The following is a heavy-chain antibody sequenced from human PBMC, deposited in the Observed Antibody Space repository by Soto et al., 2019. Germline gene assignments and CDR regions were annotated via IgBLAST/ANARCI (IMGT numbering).Heavy chain of an antibody. J-gene: IGHJ4*02. Sequence: PSETLSLTCTVSGGSISSGGYYWSWIRQHPGKGLEWIGYIYYSGSTYYNPSLKSRVTISVDTSKNQFSLKLSSVTAADTAVYYGARDGDPDYGDDVFDYWGQGTLVPVSS. V-gene: IGHV4-31*03. D-gene: IGHD4-17*01. CDR3: ARDGDPDYGDDVFDY. CDR2: IYYSGST. CDR1: GGSISSGGYY.